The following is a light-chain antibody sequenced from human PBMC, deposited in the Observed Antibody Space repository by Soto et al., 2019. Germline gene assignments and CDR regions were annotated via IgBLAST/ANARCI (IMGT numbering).Light chain of an antibody. V-gene: IGLV1-40*01. CDR3: QSYDSSLSVWV. Sequence: QSVLTQPPSVSGAPGQRVTISCTGSSSNIGAGYDVHWYHQLPGTAPKLLIYVNNNRPSGVLDRFSGSRSGTSASLAITGLQAEDEADYYCQSYDSSLSVWVFGGGTKLTVL. CDR2: VNN. J-gene: IGLJ3*02. CDR1: SSNIGAGYD.